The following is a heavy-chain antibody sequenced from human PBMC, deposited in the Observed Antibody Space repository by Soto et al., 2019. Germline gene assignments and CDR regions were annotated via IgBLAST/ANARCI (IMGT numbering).Heavy chain of an antibody. CDR1: GFTFSKLW. CDR3: ARDNNWSLDY. CDR2: IKTDGSFT. Sequence: PGGSLRLSCAASGFTFSKLWMHWVRQAPGKGLVWVSRIKTDGSFTRDADSVKGRFTISRDNARNTLYLHMNSLRAEDTAVYYCARDNNWSLDYWGQGTLVTVSS. V-gene: IGHV3-74*01. D-gene: IGHD1-1*01. J-gene: IGHJ4*02.